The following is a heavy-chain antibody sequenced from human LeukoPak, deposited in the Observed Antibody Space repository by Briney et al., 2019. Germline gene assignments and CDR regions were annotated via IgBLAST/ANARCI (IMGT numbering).Heavy chain of an antibody. Sequence: SETLSLTCTVYGGSFSDYYWGWIRQSPGKGLEWIGEISHRGSTNYNPSLKSRVTISIDTSKNQFSLKLSSVTAADTAVYYCARLYFTIFSQYMDVWGKGTTVTISS. J-gene: IGHJ6*03. D-gene: IGHD3-9*01. CDR2: ISHRGST. CDR3: ARLYFTIFSQYMDV. CDR1: GGSFSDYY. V-gene: IGHV4-34*01.